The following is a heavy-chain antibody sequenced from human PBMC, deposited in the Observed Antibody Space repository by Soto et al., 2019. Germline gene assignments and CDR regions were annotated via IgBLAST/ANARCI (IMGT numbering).Heavy chain of an antibody. V-gene: IGHV3-11*06. CDR1: GFTFSDYY. D-gene: IGHD5-18*01. Sequence: PGGSLRLSCAASGFTFSDYYMSWIRQSPGKGLEWVSYISSSSSFTNYAGSVKGRFTISRDNAKNSLYLQMSSLRAEDTAVYYCATVREYSYGRYYFDYWGQGALVTVSS. CDR3: ATVREYSYGRYYFDY. CDR2: ISSSSSFT. J-gene: IGHJ4*02.